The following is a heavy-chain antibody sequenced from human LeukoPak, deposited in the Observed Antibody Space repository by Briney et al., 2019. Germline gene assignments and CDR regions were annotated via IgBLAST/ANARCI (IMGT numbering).Heavy chain of an antibody. J-gene: IGHJ4*02. CDR3: ARDRAVYSRTLED. Sequence: GGSLRLSCAASGFTFSSYWMSWVRQAPGKGLEWVAKIKQDGSEKYYVDSVKGRFTISRDNAKNSLYLHMSSLRAEDTAMYFCARDRAVYSRTLEDWGQGTLVTVSS. D-gene: IGHD6-13*01. CDR2: IKQDGSEK. CDR1: GFTFSSYW. V-gene: IGHV3-7*01.